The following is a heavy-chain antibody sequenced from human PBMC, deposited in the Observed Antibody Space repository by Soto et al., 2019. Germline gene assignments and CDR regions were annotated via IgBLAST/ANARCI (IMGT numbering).Heavy chain of an antibody. CDR3: ARTYDSSGYSQDAFDI. J-gene: IGHJ3*02. Sequence: PLSHTCTVSDGSIRSGGYYWSWIRQHPGKGLEWIGYIYYSGSTYYNPSLKSRVTISVDTSKNQFSLKLSSVTAADTAVYYCARTYDSSGYSQDAFDIWGQGTMVTVSS. CDR1: DGSIRSGGYY. V-gene: IGHV4-31*03. CDR2: IYYSGST. D-gene: IGHD3-22*01.